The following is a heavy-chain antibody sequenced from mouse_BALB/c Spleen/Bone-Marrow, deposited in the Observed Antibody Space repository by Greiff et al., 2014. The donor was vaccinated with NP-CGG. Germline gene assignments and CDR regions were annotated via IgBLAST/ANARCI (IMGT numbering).Heavy chain of an antibody. V-gene: IGHV2-6*02. Sequence: VKLQESGPGLVAPSQSLSITCTVSGFSSTNYGVHWVRQPPGKGLEWLVVIWSDGITTYNSALKSRLSISKDNSKSQVFLKMNSLQTDDTAMYYCARYGNYAMDYWGQGTSVTVSS. CDR2: IWSDGIT. CDR1: GFSSTNYG. D-gene: IGHD2-1*01. CDR3: ARYGNYAMDY. J-gene: IGHJ4*01.